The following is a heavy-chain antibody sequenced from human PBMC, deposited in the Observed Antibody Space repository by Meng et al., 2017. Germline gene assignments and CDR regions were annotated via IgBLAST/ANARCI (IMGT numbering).Heavy chain of an antibody. J-gene: IGHJ4*02. D-gene: IGHD1-26*01. Sequence: VQLQESGPGLVRPSETLALHCTVSGGAVSSGSYYWSWIRQPPGKGLEWIGYIYYSGSTNYNPSLKSRVTISVDTSKNQFSLQLRSVTPEDSAVYYCARGSYSFDSWGQRTLVTVSS. CDR1: GGAVSSGSYY. V-gene: IGHV4-61*01. CDR3: ARGSYSFDS. CDR2: IYYSGST.